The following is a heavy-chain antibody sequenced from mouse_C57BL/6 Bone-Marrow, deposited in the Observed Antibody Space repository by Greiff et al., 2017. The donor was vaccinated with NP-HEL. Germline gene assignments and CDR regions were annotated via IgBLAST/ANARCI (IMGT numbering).Heavy chain of an antibody. CDR2: IYPGSGNT. CDR3: ARPSYGYYFDY. D-gene: IGHD1-1*01. J-gene: IGHJ2*01. CDR1: GYTFTDYY. Sequence: VQLQQSGAELVRPGASVKLSCKASGYTFTDYYINWVKQRPGQGLEWIARIYPGSGNTYYNEKFKGKATLTAEKSSSTAYMQLSSLTSEDSAVYFCARPSYGYYFDYWGQGTTLTVSS. V-gene: IGHV1-76*01.